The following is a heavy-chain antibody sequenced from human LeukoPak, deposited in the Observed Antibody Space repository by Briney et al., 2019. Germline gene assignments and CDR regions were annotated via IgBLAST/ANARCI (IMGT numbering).Heavy chain of an antibody. D-gene: IGHD1-1*01. CDR3: AREDNDDYYYYGMDV. CDR2: ISTYKSHA. V-gene: IGHV1-18*01. Sequence: VASVKVSCKASGYTFSDYTFTNYGISWVRQAPGQGLEWMGWISTYKSHANYAQKLQGRVTMITDTSTNTAYMELRSLRSDDTAVYYCAREDNDDYYYYGMDVWGQGTAVTVSS. J-gene: IGHJ6*02. CDR1: GYTFSDYTFTNYG.